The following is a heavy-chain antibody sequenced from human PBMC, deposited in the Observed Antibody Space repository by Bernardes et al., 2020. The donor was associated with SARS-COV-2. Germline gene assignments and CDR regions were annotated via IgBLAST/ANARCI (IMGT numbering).Heavy chain of an antibody. CDR1: GYTFTGFQ. Sequence: ASVKVSCKTSGYTFTGFQMHWVRQAPGQGLEWMGRMNPSTGYTKYAQKFQGRVTMTRDTSISTVYMELSSLRSDDTAVYYCARERPDITGTPRDWGQGTLVTVSS. D-gene: IGHD1-7*01. CDR3: ARERPDITGTPRD. J-gene: IGHJ4*02. V-gene: IGHV1-2*06. CDR2: MNPSTGYT.